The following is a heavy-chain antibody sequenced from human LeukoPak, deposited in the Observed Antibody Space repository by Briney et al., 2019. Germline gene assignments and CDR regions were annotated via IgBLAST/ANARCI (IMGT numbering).Heavy chain of an antibody. J-gene: IGHJ3*02. CDR1: GFTFSSYW. CDR3: ARDLWFGELLGSLDAFDI. Sequence: GGSLRLSCAASGFTFSSYWMSWVRQAPGKGLEWVANIKQDGSEKYYVDSVKGRFTISRDNAKNSLYLQMNSLRAEDTAVYYCARDLWFGELLGSLDAFDIWGQGTMVTVSS. D-gene: IGHD3-10*01. CDR2: IKQDGSEK. V-gene: IGHV3-7*01.